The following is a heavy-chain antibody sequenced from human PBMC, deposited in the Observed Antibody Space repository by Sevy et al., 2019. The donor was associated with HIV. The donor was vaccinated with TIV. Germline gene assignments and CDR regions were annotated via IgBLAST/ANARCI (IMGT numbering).Heavy chain of an antibody. Sequence: ASVKVSCKASGYTFTSYAMNWVRQAPGQGLEWMGWINTNTGNPTYAQGFTGRFVFSLDTSVSTAYLQISSLKAEDTAVYYCAIGDYADYGSLNYFDYWGQGTLVTVSS. CDR1: GYTFTSYA. V-gene: IGHV7-4-1*02. J-gene: IGHJ4*02. CDR2: INTNTGNP. CDR3: AIGDYADYGSLNYFDY. D-gene: IGHD4-17*01.